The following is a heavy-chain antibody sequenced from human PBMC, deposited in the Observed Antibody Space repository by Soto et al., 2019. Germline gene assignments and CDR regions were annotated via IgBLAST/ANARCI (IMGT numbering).Heavy chain of an antibody. CDR1: GFTVSSNY. V-gene: IGHV3-53*01. Sequence: GGSLRLSCAASGFTVSSNYMSWVRQAPGKGLEWVSVIYSGGSTYYADSVKGRFTISRDNSKNTLYLQMNSLRAEDTAVYYCARGSYDFWSGYYTNGRDVWGQGTTVTVSS. CDR3: ARGSYDFWSGYYTNGRDV. CDR2: IYSGGST. D-gene: IGHD3-3*01. J-gene: IGHJ6*02.